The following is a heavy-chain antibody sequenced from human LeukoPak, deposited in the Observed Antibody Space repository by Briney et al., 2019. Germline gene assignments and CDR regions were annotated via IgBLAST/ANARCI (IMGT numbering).Heavy chain of an antibody. CDR3: ATLIVGGGDH. CDR2: IGGSGRTI. D-gene: IGHD1-26*01. J-gene: IGHJ4*02. Sequence: GGSLRLSCAASGFTFSSYEMIWVRQPPGTGLEWVSYIGGSGRTIFYADSVKGRFTISRDNAKNSLYLQMNSLRAENTAVYYCATLIVGGGDHWGQGTLVTVSS. CDR1: GFTFSSYE. V-gene: IGHV3-48*03.